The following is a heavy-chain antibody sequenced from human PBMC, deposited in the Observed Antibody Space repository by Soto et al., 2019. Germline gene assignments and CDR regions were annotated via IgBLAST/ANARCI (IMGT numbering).Heavy chain of an antibody. V-gene: IGHV3-30*03. J-gene: IGHJ4*02. D-gene: IGHD6-13*01. CDR3: ARDIGGAAAGPMYFDY. CDR2: ISYDGSNK. Sequence: PGGSLRLSCAASGFTFSSYGMHWVRQAPGKGLEWVAVISYDGSNKYYADSVKGRFTISRDNSKNTLYLQMNSLRAEDTAVYYCARDIGGAAAGPMYFDYWGQGTLVTVSS. CDR1: GFTFSSYG.